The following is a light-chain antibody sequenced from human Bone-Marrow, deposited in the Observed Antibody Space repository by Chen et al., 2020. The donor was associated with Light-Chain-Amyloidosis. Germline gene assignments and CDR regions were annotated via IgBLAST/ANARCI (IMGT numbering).Light chain of an antibody. Sequence: SYVLTQPSSVSVAPGQTATSDCGGNNIGSTSVHWYQQTPGQAPLLVVYDDSDRPSWIPARLSGSNSGNTATLTISRVEAGDEADYYCQVWDRSSDRPVFGGGSKLTVL. CDR1: NIGSTS. CDR3: QVWDRSSDRPV. V-gene: IGLV3-21*02. CDR2: DDS. J-gene: IGLJ3*02.